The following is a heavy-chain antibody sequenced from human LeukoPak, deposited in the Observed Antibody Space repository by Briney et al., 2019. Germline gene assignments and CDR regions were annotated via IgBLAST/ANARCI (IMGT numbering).Heavy chain of an antibody. D-gene: IGHD2-15*01. CDR2: IYTSGST. CDR3: AREDPGYLRDWFDP. J-gene: IGHJ5*02. V-gene: IGHV4-61*02. CDR1: GGSISSGSYY. Sequence: SSETLSLTCTVSGGSISSGSYYWSWIRQPAGRGLEWIGRIYTSGSTNYNPSLKSRVTISVDTSKNQFSLKLSSVTAADTAVYYCAREDPGYLRDWFDPWGQGTLVTVSS.